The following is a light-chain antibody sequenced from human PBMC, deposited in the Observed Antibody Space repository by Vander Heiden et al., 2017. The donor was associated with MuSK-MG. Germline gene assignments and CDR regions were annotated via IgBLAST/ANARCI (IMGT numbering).Light chain of an antibody. V-gene: IGKV3-20*01. J-gene: IGKJ3*01. CDR2: GAS. CDR1: QSVTSNF. Sequence: EIVLTQSPGTLSLSPGERATLSCRASQSVTSNFLAWYQQKPGQAPRLLIYGASSRATGIPDRFSGSGSGTDFTLTISRLEPEDFAVYYCQQDGNSLFTFGHGTKVDI. CDR3: QQDGNSLFT.